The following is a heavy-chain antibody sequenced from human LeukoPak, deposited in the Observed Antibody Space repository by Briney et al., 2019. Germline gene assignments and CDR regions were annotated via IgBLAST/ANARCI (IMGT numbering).Heavy chain of an antibody. CDR1: GGSISSSSYY. CDR3: ARHRRFGVVIIDY. Sequence: SETLSLTCTVSGGSISSSSYYWGWIRQPPGKGLEWIGSIYYSGSTYYNPSPKSRVTISVDTSKNQFSLKLSSVTAADTAVYYCARHRRFGVVIIDYWGQGTLVTVSS. J-gene: IGHJ4*02. D-gene: IGHD3-3*01. CDR2: IYYSGST. V-gene: IGHV4-39*01.